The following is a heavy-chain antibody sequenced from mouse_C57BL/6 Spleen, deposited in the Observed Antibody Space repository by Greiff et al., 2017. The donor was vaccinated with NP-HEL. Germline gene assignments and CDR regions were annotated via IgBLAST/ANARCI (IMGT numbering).Heavy chain of an antibody. D-gene: IGHD1-1*01. V-gene: IGHV14-4*01. J-gene: IGHJ3*01. Sequence: VQLQQSGAELVRPGASVKLSCTASGFNIKDDYMHWVKQRPEQGLEWIGWIDPENGDTEYASKFQGKATITADTSSNTAYLQLSSLTSEDTAVYYCTTTGSSPFAYWGQGTLVTVSA. CDR1: GFNIKDDY. CDR2: IDPENGDT. CDR3: TTTGSSPFAY.